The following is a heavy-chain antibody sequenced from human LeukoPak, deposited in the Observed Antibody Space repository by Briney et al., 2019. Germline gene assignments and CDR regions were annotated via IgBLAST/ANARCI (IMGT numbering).Heavy chain of an antibody. CDR2: IYYSGST. CDR1: GGSISSYY. D-gene: IGHD3-3*01. Sequence: PSETLSLTCTVSGGSISSYYWSWIRQPPGKGLEWIGYIYYSGSTNYNPSLKSRVTISVDTSKNQFSLKLSSVIAANTAVYYCARDGLTIFGVVTLAYLSFDYWGQGTLVTVSS. V-gene: IGHV4-59*01. CDR3: ARDGLTIFGVVTLAYLSFDY. J-gene: IGHJ4*02.